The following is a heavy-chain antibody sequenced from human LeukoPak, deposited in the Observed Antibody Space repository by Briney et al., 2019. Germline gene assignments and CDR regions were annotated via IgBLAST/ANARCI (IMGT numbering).Heavy chain of an antibody. CDR1: GITFRSSA. D-gene: IGHD4-17*01. V-gene: IGHV3-23*01. CDR2: ITGSGGST. J-gene: IGHJ6*02. CDR3: ARDPNGDYAMDV. Sequence: GGSLRLSCAASGITFRSSAMTWVRQAPGEGLEWVSGITGSGGSTYYADSVKGRFTISRDNFKNTLYLQMNSLRADDTAVYYCARDPNGDYAMDVWGQGTTVTVSS.